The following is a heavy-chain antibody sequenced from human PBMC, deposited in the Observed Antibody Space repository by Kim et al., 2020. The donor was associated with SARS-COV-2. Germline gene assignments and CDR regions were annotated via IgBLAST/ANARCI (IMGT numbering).Heavy chain of an antibody. CDR2: INPNSGGT. CDR3: ERERSEVSGSYSYGMDV. V-gene: IGHV1-2*04. Sequence: ASVKVSCKASGYTFTGYYMHWVRQAPGQGLEWMGWINPNSGGTNYAQKFQGWVTMTRDTSISTAYMELSRLRSDDTAVYYCERERSEVSGSYSYGMDVWGQGTTVTVSS. D-gene: IGHD1-26*01. J-gene: IGHJ6*02. CDR1: GYTFTGYY.